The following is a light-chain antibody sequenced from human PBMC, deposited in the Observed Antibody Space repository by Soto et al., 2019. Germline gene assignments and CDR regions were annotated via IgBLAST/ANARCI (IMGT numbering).Light chain of an antibody. J-gene: IGLJ1*01. CDR2: GNN. CDR3: AAWDDGLNGYV. CDR1: SSNIGSNT. Sequence: QSVLTQPPSASETPGQMVTISCSGRSSNIGSNTVNWYQQLPGTAPKLLIYGNNQRPSGVADRFSGSKSGTSASLAISGLQSGDEADYYCAAWDDGLNGYVFATGTKVTVL. V-gene: IGLV1-44*01.